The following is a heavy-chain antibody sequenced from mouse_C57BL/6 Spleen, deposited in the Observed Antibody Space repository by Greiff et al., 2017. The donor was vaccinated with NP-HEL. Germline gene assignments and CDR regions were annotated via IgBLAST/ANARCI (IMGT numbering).Heavy chain of an antibody. V-gene: IGHV1-26*01. CDR2: INPNNGGT. CDR3: ARGGVTTTPWYFDV. D-gene: IGHD2-2*01. J-gene: IGHJ1*03. Sequence: EVQLQQSGPELVKPGASVKISCKASGYTFTDYYMNWVKQSHGKSLEWIGDINPNNGGTSYNQKFKGKATLTVDKSSSTAYMELRSLTSEDSAVYYCARGGVTTTPWYFDVWGTGTTVTVSS. CDR1: GYTFTDYY.